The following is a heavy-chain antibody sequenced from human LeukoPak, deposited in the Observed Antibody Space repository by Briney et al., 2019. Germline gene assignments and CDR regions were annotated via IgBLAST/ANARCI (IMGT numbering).Heavy chain of an antibody. CDR1: GGSISSSNW. V-gene: IGHV4-4*02. CDR2: IYHSGST. J-gene: IGHJ4*02. D-gene: IGHD5-18*01. Sequence: PSETLSLTCAVSGGSISSSNWWSWVRPPPGKGLEWIGEIYHSGSTNYNPSLKSRVTISVDKSKNQFSLKLSSVTAADTAVYYCARFSRDTAMVWVDYWGQGTLVPVSS. CDR3: ARFSRDTAMVWVDY.